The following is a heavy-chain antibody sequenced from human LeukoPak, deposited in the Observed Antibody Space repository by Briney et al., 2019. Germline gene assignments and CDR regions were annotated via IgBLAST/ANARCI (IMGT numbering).Heavy chain of an antibody. J-gene: IGHJ4*02. CDR2: ISPTGSTT. V-gene: IGHV3-74*01. CDR1: GFSFSGHW. Sequence: GGSLRLSCTASGFSFSGHWMHWARQLPGKGLVWVSRISPTGSTTSYADSVKGRFTVSRDNAKNTLYLQVSNLGAEDTAVYYCARGPNSNWSGLDFWGQGTLLTVSS. CDR3: ARGPNSNWSGLDF. D-gene: IGHD6-6*01.